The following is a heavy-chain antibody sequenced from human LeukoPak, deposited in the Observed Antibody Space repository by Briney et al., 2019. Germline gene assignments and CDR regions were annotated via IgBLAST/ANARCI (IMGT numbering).Heavy chain of an antibody. D-gene: IGHD6-19*01. J-gene: IGHJ4*02. CDR1: RFTFNTYG. V-gene: IGHV3-33*08. Sequence: GGSLRLSCAASRFTFNTYGMHWIRQAPGKGLEWVAVIWYDGSQKHYADSVNGRFTIPRDDSKNTLFLQMSGLRDDDTAMYYCAGAYSAGWFSYWGQGTPVIVSS. CDR2: IWYDGSQK. CDR3: AGAYSAGWFSY.